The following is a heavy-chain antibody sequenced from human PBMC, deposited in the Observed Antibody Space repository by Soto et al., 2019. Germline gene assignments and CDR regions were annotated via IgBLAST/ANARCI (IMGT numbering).Heavy chain of an antibody. J-gene: IGHJ5*02. D-gene: IGHD4-17*01. CDR2: IIPILGIA. CDR1: GGTFSSYT. Sequence: QVQLVQSGAEVKKPGSSVKVSCKASGGTFSSYTISWVRQAPVQGLEWMGRIIPILGIANDAQKFQGRVTITADESTSTAYMELSSLRSEDTAVYYCARVRVDYGGRYTWFDPWGQGTLVTVSS. V-gene: IGHV1-69*02. CDR3: ARVRVDYGGRYTWFDP.